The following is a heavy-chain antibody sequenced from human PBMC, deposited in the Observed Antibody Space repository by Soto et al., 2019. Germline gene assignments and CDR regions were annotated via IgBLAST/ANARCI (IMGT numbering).Heavy chain of an antibody. V-gene: IGHV3-23*01. J-gene: IGHJ4*02. CDR2: ISYSGGST. D-gene: IGHD2-2*01. CDR3: AKDLARLVLVPAAKDY. Sequence: EVQLLESGGGLVQPGGSLRLSCAASGFTFSSYAMSWVRQAPGKGLEWVSVISYSGGSTYYADSVKGRFTISRDNSKDTLYLQMNSLRAEDTALYFCAKDLARLVLVPAAKDYWGQGILVTVSS. CDR1: GFTFSSYA.